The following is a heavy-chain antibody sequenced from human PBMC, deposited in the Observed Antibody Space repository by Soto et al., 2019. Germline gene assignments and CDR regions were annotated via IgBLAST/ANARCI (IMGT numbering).Heavy chain of an antibody. D-gene: IGHD6-19*01. J-gene: IGHJ4*02. V-gene: IGHV3-30*18. CDR3: AKQLRGSGWYPLDS. CDR2: SSFDGTQQ. Sequence: LRLSCAASGFTFSYYGMHWVRQAPGKGLEWLAVSSFDGTQQFYGDSVKGRFTVSRDNSNNTLYLEMNSLRTEDTAVYYCAKQLRGSGWYPLDSWGQGTPVTVSS. CDR1: GFTFSYYG.